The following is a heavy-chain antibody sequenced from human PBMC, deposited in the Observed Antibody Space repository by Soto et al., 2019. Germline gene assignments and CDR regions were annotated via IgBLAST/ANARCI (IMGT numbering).Heavy chain of an antibody. CDR2: ITPMFGTP. CDR1: GGTFSRYT. V-gene: IGHV1-69*01. D-gene: IGHD3-22*01. CDR3: ARDGTLYDSSAYYYLY. J-gene: IGHJ4*02. Sequence: QVQLVQSGAEMKKPGSSVKVSCKASGGTFSRYTITWVGQAPGQGLEWMGGITPMFGTPNYAQKFQGRVTITADESTSTAYMELSSLRSEDTAMYYCARDGTLYDSSAYYYLYWGQGTLVTVSS.